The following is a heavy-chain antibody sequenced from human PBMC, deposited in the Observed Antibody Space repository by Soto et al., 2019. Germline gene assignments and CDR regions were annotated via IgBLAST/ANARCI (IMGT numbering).Heavy chain of an antibody. J-gene: IGHJ4*02. Sequence: QVQLVQSGAEMKKPGASVKVSCKASGYSFTSYGISWVRQAPGQGPEWMGWISGHNGNTNHPQSLQGRVTMTTDTSRNTAYMELRSLRSDDTAVYYCARHRFNYYDDTVYYYFDYWGQGTLVTVSS. CDR1: GYSFTSYG. CDR2: ISGHNGNT. CDR3: ARHRFNYYDDTVYYYFDY. V-gene: IGHV1-18*04. D-gene: IGHD3-22*01.